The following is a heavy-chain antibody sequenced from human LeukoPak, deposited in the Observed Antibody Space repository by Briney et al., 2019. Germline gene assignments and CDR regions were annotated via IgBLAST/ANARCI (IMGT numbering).Heavy chain of an antibody. Sequence: ASVTVSCTASGYTFSSYAISWVRQAPGQGLEWMGWISPYNGNTNSAQRFQGRATMTTDTSTSAAYMELTSLRPDDTAVYYCARDNTWYFDLWGRGTLVTVSS. V-gene: IGHV1-18*01. J-gene: IGHJ2*01. CDR2: ISPYNGNT. CDR1: GYTFSSYA. D-gene: IGHD2/OR15-2a*01. CDR3: ARDNTWYFDL.